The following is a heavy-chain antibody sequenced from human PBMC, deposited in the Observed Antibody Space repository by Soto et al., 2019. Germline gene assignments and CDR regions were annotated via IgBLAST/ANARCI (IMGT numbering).Heavy chain of an antibody. CDR2: IYYSGST. V-gene: IGHV4-59*01. CDR1: GGSISSYY. Sequence: PSETLSLTCTVSGGSISSYYWSWIRQPPGKGLEWIGYIYYSGSTNYNPSLKSRVTISVDTSKNQFSLKLSSVTAADTAVYYCARDRPKWQPDHNWFYPWGQGTLVTVSS. CDR3: ARDRPKWQPDHNWFYP. J-gene: IGHJ5*02. D-gene: IGHD1-26*01.